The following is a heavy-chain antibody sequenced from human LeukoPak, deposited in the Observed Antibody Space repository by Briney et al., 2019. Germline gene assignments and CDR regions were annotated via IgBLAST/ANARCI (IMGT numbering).Heavy chain of an antibody. V-gene: IGHV3-23*01. D-gene: IGHD1-26*01. CDR3: EKDLSGGSLYYFDY. Sequence: GGSLRLSCAASGFTFSSYAMGWVRQAPGKGLEWDPAISGSGGSTYYADSVNGRFTISRDNSKNTLYLQMNSLRAEDTAVYYCEKDLSGGSLYYFDYWGQGTLVTVSS. CDR2: ISGSGGST. CDR1: GFTFSSYA. J-gene: IGHJ4*02.